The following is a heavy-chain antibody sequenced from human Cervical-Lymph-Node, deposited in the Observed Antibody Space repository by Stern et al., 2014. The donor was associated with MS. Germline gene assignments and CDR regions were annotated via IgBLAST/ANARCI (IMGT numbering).Heavy chain of an antibody. CDR1: GDSISNDNW. CDR3: ARDQGFQLMNS. V-gene: IGHV4-4*02. Sequence: QVQLQESGPGLVRPSGTLSLTCAVSGDSISNDNWWSWVRQPPGKGLDWIGEVYHTGGANYAPSLKSRVTISVDKSKNQFSLRLTSMTAADTAVYYCARDQGFQLMNSWGQGTLVIVSS. J-gene: IGHJ4*02. CDR2: VYHTGGA. D-gene: IGHD2-2*01.